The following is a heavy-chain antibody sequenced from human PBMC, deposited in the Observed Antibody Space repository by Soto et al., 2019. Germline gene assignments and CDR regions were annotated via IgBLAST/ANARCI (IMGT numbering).Heavy chain of an antibody. J-gene: IGHJ3*02. CDR2: ISYDGSNK. V-gene: IGHV3-30*18. Sequence: VGSLRLSCAASGLTFSSYGMHWVRQAPGKGLEWVAAISYDGSNKYYADSVKGRFTISRDNSKNTLYLQMNSLRAEDTAVYYCAKVATTVRGRDAFDIWGQGTMVTVSS. CDR3: AKVATTVRGRDAFDI. D-gene: IGHD3-10*01. CDR1: GLTFSSYG.